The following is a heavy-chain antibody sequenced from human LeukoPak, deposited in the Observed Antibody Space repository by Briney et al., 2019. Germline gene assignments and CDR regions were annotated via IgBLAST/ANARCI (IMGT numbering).Heavy chain of an antibody. CDR2: IRYDGSNK. Sequence: TGGSLRLSCAASGSTLSSYGMHWVRQAPGKGLEWVAFIRYDGSNKYYADSVKGRFTISRDNSKNTLYLQMNSLRAEDTAVYYCANVPATAIVSDYWGQGTLVTVSS. V-gene: IGHV3-30*02. D-gene: IGHD2-2*01. CDR1: GSTLSSYG. J-gene: IGHJ4*02. CDR3: ANVPATAIVSDY.